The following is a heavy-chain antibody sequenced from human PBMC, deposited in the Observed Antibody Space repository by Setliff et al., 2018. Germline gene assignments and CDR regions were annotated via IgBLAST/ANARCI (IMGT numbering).Heavy chain of an antibody. CDR2: SYYLGAT. V-gene: IGHV4-34*11. Sequence: KASETLSLTCAVYGGSFSSFYWSWIRRPPGKGLEWIGYSYYLGATKYTPSLKGRVSISVDTAENQVSLNLNSVTAADTAVYYCARAQVVFAISAPVWYFEVWGRGTQVTVS. CDR3: ARAQVVFAISAPVWYFEV. J-gene: IGHJ2*01. D-gene: IGHD2-21*01. CDR1: GGSFSSFY.